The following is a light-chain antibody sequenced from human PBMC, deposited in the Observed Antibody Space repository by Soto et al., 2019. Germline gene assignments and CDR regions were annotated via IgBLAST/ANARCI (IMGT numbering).Light chain of an antibody. Sequence: EIVLTQSPGTLSLSPGERATLSCRASQTVSSNYLAWYQQKPGQAPILLIDGASSRATGIPARFSGSGSGTDFTLTISSPEPEDFSVYFRPQYSPATGTFGGGTKVEIK. J-gene: IGKJ4*01. CDR3: PQYSPATGT. CDR2: GAS. V-gene: IGKV3-20*01. CDR1: QTVSSNY.